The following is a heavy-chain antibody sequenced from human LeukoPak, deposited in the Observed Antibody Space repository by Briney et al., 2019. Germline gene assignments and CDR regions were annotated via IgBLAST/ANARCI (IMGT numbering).Heavy chain of an antibody. CDR1: GDSISRRRYY. Sequence: PSETLSLTCTLSGDSISRRRYYWGWIRQPPWKGLEWIGSFYSSGNPYYNPSLKIRVTISVDTSKNQFSLRLSAVTAADTAVYYCARDVYTGVGYWGQGTLVTVSS. CDR3: ARDVYTGVGY. V-gene: IGHV4-39*07. J-gene: IGHJ4*02. D-gene: IGHD2-8*02. CDR2: FYSSGNP.